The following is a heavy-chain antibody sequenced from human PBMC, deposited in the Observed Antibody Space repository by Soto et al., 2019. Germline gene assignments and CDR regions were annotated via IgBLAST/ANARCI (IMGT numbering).Heavy chain of an antibody. V-gene: IGHV3-23*01. CDR2: ISGSGGST. CDR3: ASCPVIAAAVPNWFVP. J-gene: IGHJ5*02. CDR1: GFTFSSYA. D-gene: IGHD6-13*01. Sequence: PGGSLRLSCAASGFTFSSYAMSWVRQAPGKGLEWVSAISGSGGSTYYADSVKGRFTISRDNSKNSLYLQMNSLRAEDTAVYYCASCPVIAAAVPNWFVPWGQGTLVTVSS.